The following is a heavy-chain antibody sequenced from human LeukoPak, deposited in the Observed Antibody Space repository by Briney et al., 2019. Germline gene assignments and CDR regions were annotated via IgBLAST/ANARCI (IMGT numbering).Heavy chain of an antibody. V-gene: IGHV3-30*18. J-gene: IGHJ4*02. CDR2: ISYDGSNK. CDR1: GFTFSSYG. Sequence: GGSLRLSCAASGFTFSSYGMHWVRQAPGKGLESVAVISYDGSNKYYADSVKGRFTISRDNSKNTLYLQMNSLRAEDTAVYYCAKEGGTALGYWGQGTLVTVSS. CDR3: AKEGGTALGY. D-gene: IGHD6-13*01.